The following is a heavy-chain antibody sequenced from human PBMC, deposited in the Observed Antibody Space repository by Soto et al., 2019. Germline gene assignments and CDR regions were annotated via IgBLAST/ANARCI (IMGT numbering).Heavy chain of an antibody. CDR1: GFTFSRYG. Sequence: EVQLVESGGGLVKPGGSLRLSCAASGFTFSRYGMNWLRQAPGKGLEWVASISSSTSYVYYADSVKGRFSTSRDNAKNSVYLQMNSLRGEDMAFYYCATDPPGDEGAFFDYWGQGALVSVSS. CDR2: ISSSTSYV. CDR3: ATDPPGDEGAFFDY. J-gene: IGHJ4*02. V-gene: IGHV3-21*06.